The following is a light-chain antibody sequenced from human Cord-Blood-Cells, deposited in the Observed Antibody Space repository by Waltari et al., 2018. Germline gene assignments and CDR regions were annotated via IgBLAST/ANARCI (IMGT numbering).Light chain of an antibody. J-gene: IGLJ3*02. CDR2: EGS. CDR1: SLDVGSYNL. CDR3: CSYAGSSTV. Sequence: QSALTQPASVSGSPGQSITISCTGPSLDVGSYNLLSWYQQHPGKAPKIMIYEGSKRPSGVSNRFSGSKSGNTASLTISGLQAEDEADYYCCSYAGSSTVFGGGTKLTVL. V-gene: IGLV2-23*01.